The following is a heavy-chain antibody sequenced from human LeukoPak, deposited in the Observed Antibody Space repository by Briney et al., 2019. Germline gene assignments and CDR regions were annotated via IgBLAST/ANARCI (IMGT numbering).Heavy chain of an antibody. CDR1: GYSFTGFC. V-gene: IGHV1-2*06. D-gene: IGHD6-13*01. J-gene: IGHJ4*02. Sequence: ASVKVSCKASGYSFTGFCMHWLRQAPGQGLEWMGRIDPYSGGTNFAPKFQGRVSMTRDTSVTTAHMELNSLTSDDTAVYYCAKAGGSSWYSFDYWGQGTLVSVSS. CDR3: AKAGGSSWYSFDY. CDR2: IDPYSGGT.